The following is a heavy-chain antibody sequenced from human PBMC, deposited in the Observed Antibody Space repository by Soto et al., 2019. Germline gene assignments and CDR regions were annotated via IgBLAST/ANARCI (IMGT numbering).Heavy chain of an antibody. CDR1: GYTFTGYY. D-gene: IGHD1-26*01. J-gene: IGHJ4*02. CDR3: ARVGGTSWH. Sequence: VPSVKVACGSSGYTFTGYYIHWVRQAPGQGLEWMGWINPNSGGTNYAQKFQGRVTMTRDTSISTAYMELSRLRSDDTAVYYCARVGGTSWHWGQGTLVTVSA. CDR2: INPNSGGT. V-gene: IGHV1-2*02.